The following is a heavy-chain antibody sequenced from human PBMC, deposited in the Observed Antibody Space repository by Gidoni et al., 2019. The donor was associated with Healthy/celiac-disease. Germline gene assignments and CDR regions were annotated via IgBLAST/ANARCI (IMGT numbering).Heavy chain of an antibody. CDR1: GGTVSSDA. Sequence: QVQLVQAGAEVKKPGSSVKVSCKATGGTVSSDATSWVRQAPGHGLEWMGGIIPIFGTATYAQKFQGRVTIAADKSTSTASMELRSLRSEDTAVYYCARRGVAIVATVRPYYYYYYMDVWGKGTTVTVSS. CDR3: ARRGVAIVATVRPYYYYYYMDV. CDR2: IIPIFGTA. D-gene: IGHD5-12*01. V-gene: IGHV1-69*06. J-gene: IGHJ6*03.